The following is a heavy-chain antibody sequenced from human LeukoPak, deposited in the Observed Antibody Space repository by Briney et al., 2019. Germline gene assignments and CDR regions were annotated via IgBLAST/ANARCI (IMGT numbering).Heavy chain of an antibody. Sequence: PSETLSLTCTVSGGSISSYYWSWIRQPAGKGLEWIGRIYTSGSTNYNPSLKSRVTMSVDTSKNQFSLKLSSVTAADTAVYYCARGRGYCSSTSCYSEASWFDPWGQGTLVTVSS. CDR1: GGSISSYY. D-gene: IGHD2-2*01. CDR2: IYTSGST. V-gene: IGHV4-4*07. J-gene: IGHJ5*02. CDR3: ARGRGYCSSTSCYSEASWFDP.